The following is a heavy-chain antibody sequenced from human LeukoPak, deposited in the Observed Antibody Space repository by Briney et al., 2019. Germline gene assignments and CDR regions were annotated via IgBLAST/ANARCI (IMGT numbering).Heavy chain of an antibody. D-gene: IGHD2-2*02. Sequence: GGSLRLSCAASGLSLSVNYMTWVRQSPGKGLEWLSNIYRDGNTCYADSVNGRFSISRDDYKNTLYLEMNSLRAEDTALYYCARYTFRAVDIWGQGSMVTVSS. CDR1: GLSLSVNY. V-gene: IGHV3-53*01. CDR2: IYRDGNT. CDR3: ARYTFRAVDI. J-gene: IGHJ3*02.